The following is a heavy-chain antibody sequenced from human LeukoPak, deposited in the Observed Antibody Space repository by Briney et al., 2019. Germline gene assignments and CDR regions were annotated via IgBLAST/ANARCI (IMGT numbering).Heavy chain of an antibody. CDR2: INTNTRNP. V-gene: IGHV7-4-1*02. D-gene: IGHD4-17*01. CDR3: ARERTVTTYDY. Sequence: GASVKVSCKASGYTFTSYGISWVRQAPGQGLEWMGWINTNTRNPTYAQGFTGRFVFSLDTSVSTAYLQISSLKAEDTAVYYCARERTVTTYDYWGQGTLVTVSS. CDR1: GYTFTSYG. J-gene: IGHJ4*02.